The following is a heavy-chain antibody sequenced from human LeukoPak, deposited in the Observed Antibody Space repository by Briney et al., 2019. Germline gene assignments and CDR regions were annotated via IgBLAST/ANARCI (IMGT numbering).Heavy chain of an antibody. J-gene: IGHJ4*02. CDR1: GGSISSSSYY. Sequence: IPSETLSLTCTVSGGSISSSSYYWGWIRQPPGKGLEWIGSIYYSGSTYYNPSLKSRVTISVDTSKNQFSLKLSSVTAADTAVYYCARGGNWNDYWGQGTLVTASS. D-gene: IGHD1-20*01. V-gene: IGHV4-39*01. CDR3: ARGGNWNDY. CDR2: IYYSGST.